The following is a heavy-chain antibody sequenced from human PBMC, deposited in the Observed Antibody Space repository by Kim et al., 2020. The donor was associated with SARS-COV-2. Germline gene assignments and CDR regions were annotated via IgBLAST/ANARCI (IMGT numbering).Heavy chain of an antibody. CDR3: ARHVASAFVI. CDR1: GFNILLNV. CDR2: IGYDASLQ. D-gene: IGHD2-21*01. V-gene: IGHV3-33*01. Sequence: GGSLRLSCAASGFNILLNVIHWVRQAPGKGMEWVEYIGYDASLQYYVDSVKGRFTISRDKSKDTVYLQMNSLRVDDTALYFCARHVASAFVIWGQGTMLTVSS. J-gene: IGHJ3*02.